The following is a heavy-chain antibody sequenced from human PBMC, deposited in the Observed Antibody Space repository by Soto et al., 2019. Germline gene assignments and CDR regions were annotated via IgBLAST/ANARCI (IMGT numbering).Heavy chain of an antibody. D-gene: IGHD1-26*01. CDR1: GFIFENFG. CDR3: AKGLYSGSYFDY. J-gene: IGHJ4*02. V-gene: IGHV3-23*01. CDR2: ISGSGFKK. Sequence: PGGSLRLSCAASGFIFENFGMSWVRQAPGKGLEWISSISGSGFKKYYADSVKGRFTISRDNSKSTVYLQMNSLRAEDTAVYYCAKGLYSGSYFDYWGQGTLVTVSS.